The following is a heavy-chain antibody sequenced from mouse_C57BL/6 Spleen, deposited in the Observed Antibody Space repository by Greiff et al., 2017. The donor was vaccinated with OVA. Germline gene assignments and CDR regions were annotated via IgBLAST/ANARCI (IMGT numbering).Heavy chain of an antibody. CDR3: ARGGGSSSDY. V-gene: IGHV1-69*01. Sequence: QVQLQQPGAELVMPGASVKLSCKASGYTFTSYWMHWVKQRPGQGLEWIGEIDPSDSYTNYNQKFKGKSKLTVDKSSSTAYMQLSSLTSEDSAVYYCARGGGSSSDYWGQGTTLTVSS. CDR1: GYTFTSYW. J-gene: IGHJ2*01. CDR2: IDPSDSYT. D-gene: IGHD1-1*01.